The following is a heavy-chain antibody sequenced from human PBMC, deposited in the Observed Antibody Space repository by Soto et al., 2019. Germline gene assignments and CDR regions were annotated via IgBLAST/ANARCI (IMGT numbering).Heavy chain of an antibody. CDR2: ISYDGSNK. J-gene: IGHJ6*02. V-gene: IGHV3-30-3*01. D-gene: IGHD2-15*01. CDR3: ARDRPDCSGGSCYYYYYGMDV. CDR1: GFTFSSYA. Sequence: GGSLRLSCAASGFTFSSYAMHWVRQAPGKGLEWVAVISYDGSNKYYADSVKGRFTISSDNSKNTLYLQMNSLRAEDTAVYYCARDRPDCSGGSCYYYYYGMDVWGQGTTVTVSS.